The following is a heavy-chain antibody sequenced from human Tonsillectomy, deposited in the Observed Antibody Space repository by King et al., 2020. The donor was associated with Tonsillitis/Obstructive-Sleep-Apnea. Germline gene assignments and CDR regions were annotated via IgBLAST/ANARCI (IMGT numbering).Heavy chain of an antibody. J-gene: IGHJ6*03. V-gene: IGHV3-7*01. CDR2: IKQDGSEK. D-gene: IGHD2-2*02. CDR3: ARGPSAIFYYYYYYMDV. CDR1: GFTFSSYW. Sequence: VQLVESGGGLVQPGGSLRLSCAASGFTFSSYWMSWVLQAPGKGLEWVANIKQDGSEKYYVDSVKGRFTISRDNAKNSLYLQMNSLRAEDTAVYYCARGPSAIFYYYYYYMDVWGKGTTVTVSS.